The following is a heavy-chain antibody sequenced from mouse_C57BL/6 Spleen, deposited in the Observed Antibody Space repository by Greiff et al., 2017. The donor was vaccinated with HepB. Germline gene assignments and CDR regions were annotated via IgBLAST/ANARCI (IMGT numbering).Heavy chain of an antibody. CDR2: ISYDGSN. D-gene: IGHD1-1*01. CDR1: GYSITSGYY. CDR3: ASLITTVVASHWYFDV. V-gene: IGHV3-6*01. Sequence: EVQLQESGPGLVKPSQSLSLTCSVTGYSITSGYYWNWIRQFPGNKLEWMGYISYDGSNNYNPSLKNRISITRDTSKNQFFLKLNSVTTEDTATYYCASLITTVVASHWYFDVWGTGTTVTVSS. J-gene: IGHJ1*03.